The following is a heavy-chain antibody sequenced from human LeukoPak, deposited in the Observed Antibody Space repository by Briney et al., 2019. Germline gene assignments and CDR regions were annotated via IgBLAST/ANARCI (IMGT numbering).Heavy chain of an antibody. CDR2: IYYSGST. D-gene: IGHD4-17*01. Sequence: SETLSLTCTVSGGSISSYYWSWIRQPPGKGLEWIGYIYYSGSTNYNPSLKCRVTISVDTSKNQFSLKLSSVTAADTAVYYCARFALRGVDYWGQGTLVTVSS. J-gene: IGHJ4*02. V-gene: IGHV4-59*01. CDR3: ARFALRGVDY. CDR1: GGSISSYY.